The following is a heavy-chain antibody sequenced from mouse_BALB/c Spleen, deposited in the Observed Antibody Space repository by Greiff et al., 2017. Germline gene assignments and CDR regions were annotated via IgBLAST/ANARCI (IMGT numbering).Heavy chain of an antibody. Sequence: VQLQESGPGLVQPSQSLSITCTVSGFSLTSYGVHWVRQSPGKGLEWLGVIWSGGSTDNNAAFISRLSISKDNSKSQVFFKMNSLQANDTAIYYCARDRPRVYFDYWGQGTTLTVSS. J-gene: IGHJ2*01. CDR3: ARDRPRVYFDY. CDR1: GFSLTSYG. D-gene: IGHD2-14*01. CDR2: IWSGGST. V-gene: IGHV2-2*02.